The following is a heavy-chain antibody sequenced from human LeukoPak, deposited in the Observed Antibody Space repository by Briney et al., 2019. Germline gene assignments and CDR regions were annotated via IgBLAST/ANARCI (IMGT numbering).Heavy chain of an antibody. CDR2: IFGSGST. V-gene: IGHV4-4*08. D-gene: IGHD3-16*02. Sequence: PXXXXXXWIGXIFGSGSTNYNPSLKSRVTISVDTSKNQFSLKLTSATAADTAVYYCAREKDTRSNLAKIRYHIWGQGTMLTVSS. CDR3: AREKDTRSNLAKIRYHI. J-gene: IGHJ3*02.